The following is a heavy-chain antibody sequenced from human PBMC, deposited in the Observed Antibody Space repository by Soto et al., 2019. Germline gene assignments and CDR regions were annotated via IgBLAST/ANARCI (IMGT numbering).Heavy chain of an antibody. J-gene: IGHJ6*01. CDR1: GFTFSDHY. CDR3: TRGLLGGAPSYTFHGMDV. D-gene: IGHD1-26*01. Sequence: EVQLVESGGGLVQPGGSLRLSCAASGFTFSDHYMDWVRQAPGKRLEWVARRRNRVNSHTTEYAASVKGRFTISRDESKSSLYLQMNSLKIEDTAVYYCTRGLLGGAPSYTFHGMDVWGQGTTVTVSS. CDR2: RRNRVNSHTT. V-gene: IGHV3-72*01.